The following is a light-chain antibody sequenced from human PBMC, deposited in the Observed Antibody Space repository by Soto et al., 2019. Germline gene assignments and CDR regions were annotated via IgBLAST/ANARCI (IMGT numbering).Light chain of an antibody. V-gene: IGLV2-23*01. Sequence: QSALTQPASVSGSPGQAITISCTGTSSDIGSYHLVSWYQQHPDKAPTVMIYEDSKRPSGISIRFSGSKSGTTASLTISGLQPEDEATYYCCSYAGSGTWLFGGGTKLTVL. J-gene: IGLJ2*01. CDR3: CSYAGSGTWL. CDR2: EDS. CDR1: SSDIGSYHL.